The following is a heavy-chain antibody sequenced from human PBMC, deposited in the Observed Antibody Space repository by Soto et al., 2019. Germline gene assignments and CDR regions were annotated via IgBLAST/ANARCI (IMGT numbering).Heavy chain of an antibody. J-gene: IGHJ4*02. D-gene: IGHD3-10*01. Sequence: QLQLQESGPGLVKPSETLSLTCTVSGGSISSSSYYWGWIRQPPGKGLEWIGSIYYSGSTYYNPSLKSRVTISVETSKNRFSLKLSSGTAADTAVYYCASSTITMVRGVISSGFDYWGQGTLVTVSS. CDR2: IYYSGST. CDR3: ASSTITMVRGVISSGFDY. CDR1: GGSISSSSYY. V-gene: IGHV4-39*01.